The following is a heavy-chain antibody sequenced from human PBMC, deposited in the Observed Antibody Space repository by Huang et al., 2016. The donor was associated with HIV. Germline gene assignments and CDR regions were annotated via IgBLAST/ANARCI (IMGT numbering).Heavy chain of an antibody. CDR3: VKGDIVGTANFFDY. CDR1: GFRFDNSA. Sequence: EVQLVESGGNLIQTGGSLRLACGASGFRFDNSAMYWVRQAPGKGLEWVSSSSWNSANIAYGDSVKGRFTISRDNARNSLYLQMNSLRPDDTALYYCVKGDIVGTANFFDYWGQGTQVSVSS. V-gene: IGHV3-9*01. CDR2: SSWNSANI. J-gene: IGHJ4*02. D-gene: IGHD1-26*01.